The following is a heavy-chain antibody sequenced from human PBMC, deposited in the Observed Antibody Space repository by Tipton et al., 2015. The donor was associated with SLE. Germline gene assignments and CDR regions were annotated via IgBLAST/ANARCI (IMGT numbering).Heavy chain of an antibody. D-gene: IGHD3-10*01. CDR3: AKAGGLMSYFYYMDV. Sequence: LRLSCTVSGASISSSSHFWGWIRQPPGRGLEWIGSLYYGGSTYYNPSLKSRVSLSIDTSKNQFSLRLSSVTAADTAVYYCAKAGGLMSYFYYMDVWGKGTTVTVSS. CDR1: GASISSSSHF. J-gene: IGHJ6*03. V-gene: IGHV4-39*02. CDR2: LYYGGST.